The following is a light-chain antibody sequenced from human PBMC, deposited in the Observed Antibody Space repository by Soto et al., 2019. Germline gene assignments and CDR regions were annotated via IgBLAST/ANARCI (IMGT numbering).Light chain of an antibody. CDR3: SSYTSSSTLYV. V-gene: IGLV2-14*01. CDR2: EVS. CDR1: SSDVGGYNY. J-gene: IGLJ1*01. Sequence: HSFLTQHASVSGSPGRWITISCDGTSSDVGGYNYVSWYQQHPGKAPKLMIYEVSNRPSGVSNRFSGSKSGNTASLTISGLQAEDEADYYCSSYTSSSTLYVFGTGTKVTVL.